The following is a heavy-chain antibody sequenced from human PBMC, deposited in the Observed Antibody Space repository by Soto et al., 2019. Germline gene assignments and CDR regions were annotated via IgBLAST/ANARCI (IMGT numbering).Heavy chain of an antibody. CDR1: GGSISSGGYY. CDR2: IFYSGTT. Sequence: QVQLQESGPGLVKPSQTLSLTCTVSGGSISSGGYYWSWIRQHPGKGLEWIGYIFYSGTTYYNPSIKSLVTISVDTTKKQFSLRRSSAAAADTAVYYCARSVAPWGQGTLVTVSS. V-gene: IGHV4-31*01. J-gene: IGHJ5*02. CDR3: ARSVAP.